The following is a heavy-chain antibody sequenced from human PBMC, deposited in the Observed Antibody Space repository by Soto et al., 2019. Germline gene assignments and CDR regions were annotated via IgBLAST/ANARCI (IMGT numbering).Heavy chain of an antibody. V-gene: IGHV5-51*01. CDR3: ARREGDYGEYYYGMDV. CDR1: GYSFTSYW. J-gene: IGHJ6*02. D-gene: IGHD4-17*01. CDR2: IYPGDSDT. Sequence: GESLKISCKGSGYSFTSYWIGWVRQMPGKGLEWMGIIYPGDSDTRYSPSFQGQVTISADKSISTAYLQWSSLKASDTAMYYCARREGDYGEYYYGMDVWGQGTTVTVSS.